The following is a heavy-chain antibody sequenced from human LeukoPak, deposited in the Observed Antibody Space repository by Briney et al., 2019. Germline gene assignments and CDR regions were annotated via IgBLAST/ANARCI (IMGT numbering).Heavy chain of an antibody. Sequence: GESLKISCKGSGYSFTSYWIAWVRQMPGKGLEWMGIIYPGDSDTRYSPSFQGQVTISADKSISTAYLQWSSLKASDTAMYYCARHFPAMVRGVITPPFNYYGMDVWGQGTTVTVSS. CDR2: IYPGDSDT. CDR3: ARHFPAMVRGVITPPFNYYGMDV. V-gene: IGHV5-51*01. CDR1: GYSFTSYW. D-gene: IGHD3-10*01. J-gene: IGHJ6*02.